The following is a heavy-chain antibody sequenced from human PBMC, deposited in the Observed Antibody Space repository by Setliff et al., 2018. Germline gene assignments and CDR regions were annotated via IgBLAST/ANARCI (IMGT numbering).Heavy chain of an antibody. CDR2: IYYSGST. CDR1: GVSISSASYH. V-gene: IGHV4-31*11. J-gene: IGHJ6*03. Sequence: TLSLTCVVSGVSISSASYHWNWIRQRPGKGLEWIGYIYYSGSTHYSPSLKSRLTISVDTSKNHFSLKLNSVTAADTAVYYCARGDSFYYFMDVWGKGTTVTVSS. CDR3: ARGDSFYYFMDV.